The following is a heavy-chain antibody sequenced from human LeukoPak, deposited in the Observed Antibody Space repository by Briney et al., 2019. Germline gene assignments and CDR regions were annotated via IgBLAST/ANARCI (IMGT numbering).Heavy chain of an antibody. CDR2: INPDGSAT. D-gene: IGHD1-26*01. J-gene: IGHJ4*02. CDR3: ARDQVGATPIDY. V-gene: IGHV3-74*01. Sequence: PGGSLRLSCAASGFTFSSYWMHWVRQAPGKGLVWVSHINPDGSATRYADSVKGRFTISRDNPKNTLYLQMNSLRAEDTAVYYCARDQVGATPIDYWGQGTLVTVSS. CDR1: GFTFSSYW.